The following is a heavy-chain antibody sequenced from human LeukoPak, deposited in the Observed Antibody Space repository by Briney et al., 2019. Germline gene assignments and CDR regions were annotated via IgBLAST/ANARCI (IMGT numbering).Heavy chain of an antibody. CDR1: GGSISSSSYY. Sequence: PETLSLTCTVSGGSISSSSYYWGWIRQPPGKGLEWIGSIYYSGSTYYNPSLKSRVTISVDTSKNQFSLKLSSVTAADTAVHYCARRGGTYYYYYMDVWGKGTTVTVSS. CDR3: ARRGGTYYYYYMDV. CDR2: IYYSGST. V-gene: IGHV4-39*01. D-gene: IGHD1-1*01. J-gene: IGHJ6*03.